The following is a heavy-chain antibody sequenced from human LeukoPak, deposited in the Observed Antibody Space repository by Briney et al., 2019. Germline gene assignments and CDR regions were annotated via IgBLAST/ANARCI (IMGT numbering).Heavy chain of an antibody. D-gene: IGHD3-3*01. V-gene: IGHV4-31*03. CDR3: ATHVRFLEWLSWFDS. CDR1: GGSISSGGYY. Sequence: SQTLSLTCTVSGGSISSGGYYWSWIRQPPGKGLEWIGYIYYSGSTYYNPSLKRRVTLSVDTSKNQFSLKLSSVTAADTAVYYCATHVRFLEWLSWFDSWGQGTLVTVSS. CDR2: IYYSGST. J-gene: IGHJ5*01.